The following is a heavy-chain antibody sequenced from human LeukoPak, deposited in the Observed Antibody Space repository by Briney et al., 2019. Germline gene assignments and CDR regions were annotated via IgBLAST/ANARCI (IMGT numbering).Heavy chain of an antibody. V-gene: IGHV3-21*01. D-gene: IGHD6-19*01. J-gene: IGHJ4*02. CDR2: ISSSSSYI. Sequence: GSLRLFCSASGFTFSSYSMNWVRQAPGKGPGWGSSISSSSSYIYYADSVKGRFTISRDNAKNSLYLQMNSLRAEDTAVYYCARDLGIAVAGFDYWGQGTLVTVSS. CDR1: GFTFSSYS. CDR3: ARDLGIAVAGFDY.